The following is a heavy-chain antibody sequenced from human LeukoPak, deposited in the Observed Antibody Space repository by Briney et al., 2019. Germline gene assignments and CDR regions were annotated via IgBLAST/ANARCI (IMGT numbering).Heavy chain of an antibody. J-gene: IGHJ6*03. D-gene: IGHD5-18*01. CDR2: INGDGSST. Sequence: GGSLRLSCAASGFTFSSYWMHWVRQAPGKGLVWVSRINGDGSSTSYADSVKGRFTTSRDNAKNTLYLQMNSLRAEDTAVYYCARRGITAMARFYYMDVWGKGTTVTISS. CDR1: GFTFSSYW. CDR3: ARRGITAMARFYYMDV. V-gene: IGHV3-74*01.